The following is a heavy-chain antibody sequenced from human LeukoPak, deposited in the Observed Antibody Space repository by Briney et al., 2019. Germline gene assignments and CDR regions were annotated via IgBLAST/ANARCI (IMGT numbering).Heavy chain of an antibody. CDR2: INPNSGGT. D-gene: IGHD6-13*01. J-gene: IGHJ4*02. CDR3: AKLAAPGTAYYFDY. CDR1: GYTFTGYY. Sequence: ASVKVSCKASGYTFTGYYMHWVRQAPGQGLEWMGWINPNSGGTNYAQKFQGRVTMTRDTSINIAYMELTRLRSDDTAVYYCAKLAAPGTAYYFDYWGQGTLVTVSS. V-gene: IGHV1-2*02.